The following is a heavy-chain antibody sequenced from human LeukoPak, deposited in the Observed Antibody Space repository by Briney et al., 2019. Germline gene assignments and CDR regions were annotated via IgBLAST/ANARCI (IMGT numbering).Heavy chain of an antibody. J-gene: IGHJ5*02. CDR3: ARRYDDILTGYYRPGFDP. Sequence: ASVKVSCKASGYTFTGYYMHWVRQAPGQGLAWMGWLNPNSGGTNYAQKFQGRVTMTRDTSISTAYMELSRLRSDDTAVYYCARRYDDILTGYYRPGFDPWGQGTLVTVSS. V-gene: IGHV1-2*02. CDR2: LNPNSGGT. D-gene: IGHD3-9*01. CDR1: GYTFTGYY.